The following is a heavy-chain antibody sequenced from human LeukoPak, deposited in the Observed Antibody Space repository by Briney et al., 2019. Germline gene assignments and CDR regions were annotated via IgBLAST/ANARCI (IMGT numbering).Heavy chain of an antibody. CDR3: TRDRDDDSSGSIDDAFDI. D-gene: IGHD3-22*01. CDR2: ISSRSSYI. Sequence: PGGSLRLSCAASGFSFTSYEFNWVRQAPGKGLEWVSSISSRSSYIYNAESVKGRFTISRDNAKNSLYLQMNSLRAEDTAVYYCTRDRDDDSSGSIDDAFDIWGQGTMLTVSS. CDR1: GFSFTSYE. V-gene: IGHV3-21*01. J-gene: IGHJ3*02.